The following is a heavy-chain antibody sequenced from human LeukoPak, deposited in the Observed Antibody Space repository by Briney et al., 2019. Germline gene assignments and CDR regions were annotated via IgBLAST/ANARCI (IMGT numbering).Heavy chain of an antibody. Sequence: TGGSLRLSCAASGFTFSSYWMSWVRQAPGKGLEWVANIKQDGSEKYYVDSVKGRFTISRDNAKNSLYLQMNSLRAEDTAVYYCARDVVTYYYDRGDLHAFDIWGQGTMVTVSS. V-gene: IGHV3-7*01. CDR2: IKQDGSEK. J-gene: IGHJ3*02. CDR3: ARDVVTYYYDRGDLHAFDI. CDR1: GFTFSSYW. D-gene: IGHD3-22*01.